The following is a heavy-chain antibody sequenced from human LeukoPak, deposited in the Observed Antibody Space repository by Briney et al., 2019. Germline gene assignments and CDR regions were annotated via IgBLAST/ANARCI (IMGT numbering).Heavy chain of an antibody. CDR3: AEDTKWQLNAYYFDS. CDR2: ISASGGST. J-gene: IGHJ4*02. V-gene: IGHV3-23*01. D-gene: IGHD3-16*01. Sequence: PGGSLRLSCAASGFTFSNYAMSWVRQAPGKGLEWVSSISASGGSTYYADSVKGRFTISRDNSKNTLSLQMNSLRAEDTAVYYCAEDTKWQLNAYYFDSWGQGTLVTVSS. CDR1: GFTFSNYA.